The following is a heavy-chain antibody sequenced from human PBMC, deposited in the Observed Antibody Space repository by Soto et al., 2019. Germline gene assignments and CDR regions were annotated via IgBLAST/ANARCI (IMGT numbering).Heavy chain of an antibody. CDR3: SRSDTYGHFEY. V-gene: IGHV1-8*01. D-gene: IGHD5-18*01. CDR1: GCTFAIYD. J-gene: IGHJ4*02. Sequence: QVQLVQSGAEVKKPGASVKVSCKASGCTFAIYDIHWVRQAAGQGLESMGWMKPNRGVTDYAQKFQGRVTMTRDTYISAAYMEVIGLRAEDTAVYYCSRSDTYGHFEYWGQGTPVTVSS. CDR2: MKPNRGVT.